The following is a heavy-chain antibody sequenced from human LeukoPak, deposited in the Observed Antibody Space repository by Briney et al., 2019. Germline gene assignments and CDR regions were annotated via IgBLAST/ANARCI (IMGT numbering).Heavy chain of an antibody. V-gene: IGHV3-9*01. D-gene: IGHD6-19*01. J-gene: IGHJ4*02. Sequence: PGGSLRLSCAASGFTFDDYAMHWVRQAPGKGLEWVSGISWNSGNIGYADSVKGRFTISRDNVKNSLYLQMNSLRAEDTALYYCSKGRVIAVAGYIDYWGRGALVTVSS. CDR3: SKGRVIAVAGYIDY. CDR1: GFTFDDYA. CDR2: ISWNSGNI.